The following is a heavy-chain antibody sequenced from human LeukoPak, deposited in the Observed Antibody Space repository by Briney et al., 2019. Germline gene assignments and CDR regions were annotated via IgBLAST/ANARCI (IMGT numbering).Heavy chain of an antibody. Sequence: PSETLSLTCGVSGGSVINTNWWTWVRQPPGKVLEWIGEVHLDGRTNYNPSLESRLTMSVDVSENQVSLKLTSVTAADTAVCCAREGGFYRPLDYSGQGTLVTVSS. CDR2: VHLDGRT. J-gene: IGHJ4*02. V-gene: IGHV4-4*01. CDR3: AREGGFYRPLDY. CDR1: GGSVINTNW. D-gene: IGHD3-3*01.